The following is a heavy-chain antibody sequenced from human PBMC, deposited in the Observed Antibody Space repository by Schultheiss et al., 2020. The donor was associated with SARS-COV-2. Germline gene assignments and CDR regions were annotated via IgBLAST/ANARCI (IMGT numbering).Heavy chain of an antibody. Sequence: ASVKVSCKASGDTFSRRHIISWVRQAPGQGLEWMGWISAYNGNTNYAQKFQGRVTITRDTSASTAYMELSSLRSEDTAVYYCAPELGLVYYWGQGTLVTVSS. CDR1: GDTFSRRHI. CDR2: ISAYNGNT. J-gene: IGHJ4*02. CDR3: APELGLVYY. D-gene: IGHD1-7*01. V-gene: IGHV1-18*01.